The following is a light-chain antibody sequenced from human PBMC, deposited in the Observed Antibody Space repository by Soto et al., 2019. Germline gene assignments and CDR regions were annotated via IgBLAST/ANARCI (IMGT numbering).Light chain of an antibody. Sequence: PGGSATLSCSADQSVSGFFGWYQPKLGRAPRLLIHDTSTRATGIPARFSGSGSGTDFTLTISSLKPEDFGVYYCQQRGSCPPTFGQGTRLEMK. CDR1: QSVSGF. V-gene: IGKV3-11*01. J-gene: IGKJ5*01. CDR2: DTS. CDR3: QQRGSCPPT.